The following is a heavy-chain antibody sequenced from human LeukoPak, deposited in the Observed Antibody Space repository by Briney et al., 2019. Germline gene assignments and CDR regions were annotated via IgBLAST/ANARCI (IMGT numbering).Heavy chain of an antibody. V-gene: IGHV3-64D*09. Sequence: GGSLRLSCSASGGTFSRYAMHWVRQAPGKGLEYVSGINDNGGRTHYGDAVKGRFSISRDNSKNTLHLQMSTLRAEDTALYYCVKDVGGSYAFDYWGQGILVTVAS. CDR1: GGTFSRYA. CDR3: VKDVGGSYAFDY. D-gene: IGHD1-26*01. CDR2: INDNGGRT. J-gene: IGHJ4*02.